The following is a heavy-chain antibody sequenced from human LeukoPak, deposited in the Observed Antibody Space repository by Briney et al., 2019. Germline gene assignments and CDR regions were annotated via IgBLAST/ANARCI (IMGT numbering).Heavy chain of an antibody. CDR3: ARGYDSSGYYYVDDY. D-gene: IGHD3-22*01. Sequence: SETLSLTCAVYGGSFSGYYWSWIRQPPGKGLEWIGEINHSGSTNYNPSLKSRVTISVDTSKNQFSLKLSSVTAADTAVYYCARGYDSSGYYYVDDYWGQGTLVTVSS. J-gene: IGHJ4*02. CDR2: INHSGST. V-gene: IGHV4-34*01. CDR1: GGSFSGYY.